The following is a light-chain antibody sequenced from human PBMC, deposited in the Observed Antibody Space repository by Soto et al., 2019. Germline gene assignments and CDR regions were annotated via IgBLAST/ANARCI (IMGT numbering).Light chain of an antibody. CDR1: RDIGND. Sequence: AIQMTQSPSSLSASVGDRVTITCRASRDIGNDLGWYQQKPGKAPKHLIFAASNLQSGVPSRFSGGGSGTDFTLTISSLQADDSATYYCLQHFNFSWTFGQGTKVE. CDR3: LQHFNFSWT. V-gene: IGKV1-6*01. CDR2: AAS. J-gene: IGKJ1*01.